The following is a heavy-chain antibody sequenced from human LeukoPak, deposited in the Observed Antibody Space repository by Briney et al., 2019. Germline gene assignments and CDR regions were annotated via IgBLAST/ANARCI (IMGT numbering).Heavy chain of an antibody. V-gene: IGHV1-18*01. Sequence: ASVKVSCKASGYTFTTYGISWVRQAPGQGLEWMGWISTYNGNTNYAQKLQGRVTMTTDTSTSTAYMELRSLRSDDTAVYYCARKRSYYDSSGYYSAKHEFDYWGQGTLVTVSS. J-gene: IGHJ4*02. CDR3: ARKRSYYDSSGYYSAKHEFDY. CDR1: GYTFTTYG. D-gene: IGHD3-22*01. CDR2: ISTYNGNT.